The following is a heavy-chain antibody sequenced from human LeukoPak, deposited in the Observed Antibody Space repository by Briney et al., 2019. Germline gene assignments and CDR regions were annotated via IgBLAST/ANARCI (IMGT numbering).Heavy chain of an antibody. CDR3: TRGEEGWYFDV. CDR2: ISYDGSTE. V-gene: IGHV3-33*01. CDR1: GFTFSTYG. J-gene: IGHJ2*01. Sequence: GGSLRLSCTASGFTFSTYGIHWVRQAPGQGLEWVAVISYDGSTEYYAESVKGRFTMARDNSRETVYLQMNRLRVDDTAVYFCTRGEEGWYFDVWGRGTLVSVSS.